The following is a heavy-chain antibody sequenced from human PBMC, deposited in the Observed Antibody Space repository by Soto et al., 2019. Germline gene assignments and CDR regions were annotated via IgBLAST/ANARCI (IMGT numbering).Heavy chain of an antibody. J-gene: IGHJ5*02. CDR1: GYTFTTYD. V-gene: IGHV1-8*01. Sequence: QVQLVQSGAEVKRPGASVKVSCEASGYTFTTYDINWVRQASGQGLEWMGCVNPSSGNTVYAQKFHGRVTMTRGTSISTAYMELSSLKSDDTAIYYCARASMYIWNDHWGQGTLVTVSS. D-gene: IGHD1-20*01. CDR2: VNPSSGNT. CDR3: ARASMYIWNDH.